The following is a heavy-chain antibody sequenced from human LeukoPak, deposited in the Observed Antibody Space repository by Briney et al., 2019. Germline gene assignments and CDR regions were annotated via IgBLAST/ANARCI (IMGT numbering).Heavy chain of an antibody. CDR2: ISHSGST. J-gene: IGHJ4*02. CDR1: GGSFSGYY. D-gene: IGHD2-15*01. CDR3: ARGGSRIVVVVAARTPHYFDY. V-gene: IGHV4-34*01. Sequence: SETLSPTCAVYGGSFSGYYWSWIRQPPGKGLEWIGEISHSGSTNYNPSLKSRFTISVDTAKNHYSLKLGSVTAADTAVYYCARGGSRIVVVVAARTPHYFDYWGQGTLVTVSS.